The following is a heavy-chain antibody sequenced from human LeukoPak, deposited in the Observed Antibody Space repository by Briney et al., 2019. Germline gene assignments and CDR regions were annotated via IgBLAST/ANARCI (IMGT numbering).Heavy chain of an antibody. CDR1: GGSISSYY. CDR3: ARLYGNWFDP. Sequence: SETLSLTCTVSGGSISSYYWSWIRQPPGKGLEWIGYIYYSGSTNYNPSLKSRVTISVDTPKNQFSLKLSSLTAADTAVYYCARLYGNWFDPWGQGTLVTVSS. J-gene: IGHJ5*02. V-gene: IGHV4-59*01. CDR2: IYYSGST. D-gene: IGHD2-8*01.